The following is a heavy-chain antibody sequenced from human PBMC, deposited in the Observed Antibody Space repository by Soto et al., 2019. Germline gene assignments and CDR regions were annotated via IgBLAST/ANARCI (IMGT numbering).Heavy chain of an antibody. J-gene: IGHJ4*02. CDR2: ISSNGGST. V-gene: IGHV3-64*01. CDR3: ARDLGVRFLEWLFDY. D-gene: IGHD3-3*01. CDR1: GFTFSSYA. Sequence: EVQLVESGGGLVQPGGSLRLSCAASGFTFSSYAMHWVRQAPGKGLEYVSAISSNGGSTYYANSVKGRFTISRDNSKNTLYLQMGSLRAEDMAVYYCARDLGVRFLEWLFDYWGQGTLVTVSS.